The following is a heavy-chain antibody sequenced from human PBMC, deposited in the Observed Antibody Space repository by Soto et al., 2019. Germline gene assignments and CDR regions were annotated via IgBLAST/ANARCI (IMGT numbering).Heavy chain of an antibody. Sequence: GGSLRLSCAASGFTFSSYAMSWVRQAPGKGLEWVSAISGSGGSTYYADSVKGRFTISRDNSKNTLYLQMNSLRAEDTAVYYCAKDSRLSFANPSKYWGQGTLVTVSS. CDR3: AKDSRLSFANPSKY. CDR2: ISGSGGST. J-gene: IGHJ4*02. V-gene: IGHV3-23*01. CDR1: GFTFSSYA.